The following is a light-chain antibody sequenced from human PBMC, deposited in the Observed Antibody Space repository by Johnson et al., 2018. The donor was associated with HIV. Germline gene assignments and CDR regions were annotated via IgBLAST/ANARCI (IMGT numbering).Light chain of an antibody. CDR3: GTWDSSLSTYV. CDR2: DSY. J-gene: IGLJ1*01. V-gene: IGLV1-51*01. CDR1: SSNIGNNY. Sequence: QSVLTQPPSVSAAPGQKVTISCSGSSSNIGNNYVSWYQQLPGTAPKLLIYDSYKRPSGIPDRFSGSKSGTSATLGITALQTGDEADYYCGTWDSSLSTYVFGTGTKVTVL.